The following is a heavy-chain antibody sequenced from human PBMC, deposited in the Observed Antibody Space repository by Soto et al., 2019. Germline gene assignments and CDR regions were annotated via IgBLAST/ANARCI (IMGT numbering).Heavy chain of an antibody. CDR3: AREDY. Sequence: QVQLVQSGAEVKKPGSSVKVSCKASGGTFSSYTISWVRHAPGQGLEWMGRIIPILGIANYAQKFQCRVTITADKSTITTYMELSSLRSEDTAVYYCAREDYWGQGTLVTVSS. CDR1: GGTFSSYT. J-gene: IGHJ4*02. CDR2: IIPILGIA. V-gene: IGHV1-69*08.